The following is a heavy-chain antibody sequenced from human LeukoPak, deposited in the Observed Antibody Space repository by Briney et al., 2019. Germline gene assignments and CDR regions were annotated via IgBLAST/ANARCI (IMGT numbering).Heavy chain of an antibody. CDR2: IYHTRST. J-gene: IGHJ4*02. CDR1: GGSISSGGYF. D-gene: IGHD3-22*01. V-gene: IGHV4-31*03. Sequence: SSETLSLTCTVSGGSISSGGYFWSWIRQQPGKDLEWIGYIYHTRSTYYNPSLKSRVAMSLDTYKNQFSLKLSSVTAADTAVYYCARAARGYLYYFDYWGQGTLVSVSS. CDR3: ARAARGYLYYFDY.